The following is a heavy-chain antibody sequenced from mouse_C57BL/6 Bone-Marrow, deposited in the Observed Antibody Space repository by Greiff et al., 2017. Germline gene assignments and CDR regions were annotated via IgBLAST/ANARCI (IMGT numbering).Heavy chain of an antibody. CDR1: GYTFTSYW. CDR3: ARDGTWFAY. CDR2: IDPSDSYT. D-gene: IGHD3-3*01. J-gene: IGHJ3*01. V-gene: IGHV1-50*01. Sequence: VKLQQPGAELVKPGASVKLSCKASGYTFTSYWMQWVKQRPGQGLEWIGEIDPSDSYTNYNQKFKGKATLTVDKSSSTAYMQLSSLTSTDSAVYYCARDGTWFAYWGQGTLVTVSA.